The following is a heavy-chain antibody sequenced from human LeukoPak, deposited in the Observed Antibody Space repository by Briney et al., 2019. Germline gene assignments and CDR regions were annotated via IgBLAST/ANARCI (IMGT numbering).Heavy chain of an antibody. J-gene: IGHJ3*02. CDR3: ARHGGESIVAMILHAFDI. Sequence: SETLSLTCTVSGGSISSYSWSWIRQPPGKGLEWIGSIYYSGSTNYNPSLKSRVTMSVDTSKNQFSLKLSSVTAADTAVYYCARHGGESIVAMILHAFDIWGQGTMVTVSS. CDR2: IYYSGST. D-gene: IGHD5-12*01. CDR1: GGSISSYS. V-gene: IGHV4-59*08.